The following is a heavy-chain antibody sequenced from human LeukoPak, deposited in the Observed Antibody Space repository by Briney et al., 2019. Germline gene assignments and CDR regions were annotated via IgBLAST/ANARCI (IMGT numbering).Heavy chain of an antibody. J-gene: IGHJ4*02. Sequence: ASVKVSCKASGYTFTSYYMRWVRQAPGQGLEWMGIINPSGGSTSYAQKFQGRVTMTRDTSTSTVYMELSSLRSEDTAVYYCARDRHSSGWYSRNYFDYWGQGTLVTVSS. CDR3: ARDRHSSGWYSRNYFDY. CDR2: INPSGGST. V-gene: IGHV1-46*01. CDR1: GYTFTSYY. D-gene: IGHD6-19*01.